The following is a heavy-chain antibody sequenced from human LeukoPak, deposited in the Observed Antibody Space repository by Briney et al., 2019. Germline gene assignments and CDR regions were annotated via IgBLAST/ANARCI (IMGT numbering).Heavy chain of an antibody. J-gene: IGHJ5*02. CDR1: GYTFTGYY. CDR2: INPNSGGT. D-gene: IGHD2-2*01. Sequence: ASVKVSCKASGYTFTGYYMHWVRQATGQRLEWMVWINPNSGGTNYAQKFQGRVTMTRDTSISTAYMELSRLRSDDTAVYYCARGIVVVPAGGWFDPWGQGTLVTVSS. V-gene: IGHV1-2*02. CDR3: ARGIVVVPAGGWFDP.